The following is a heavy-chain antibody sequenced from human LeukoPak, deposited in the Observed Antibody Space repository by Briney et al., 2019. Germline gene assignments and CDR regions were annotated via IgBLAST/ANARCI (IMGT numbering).Heavy chain of an antibody. CDR2: VSWYGGST. Sequence: GGSLRLSCAASGFTFDDYAKHWVRQAPGKGLEWVSPVSWYGGSTYYADSVKGRFTISRDNSKNSLYLQMNSLRPEDTALYYCAKDKMATIDSYYYFYMDVWGKGTTVTVSS. D-gene: IGHD5-24*01. CDR1: GFTFDDYA. V-gene: IGHV3-43D*03. J-gene: IGHJ6*03. CDR3: AKDKMATIDSYYYFYMDV.